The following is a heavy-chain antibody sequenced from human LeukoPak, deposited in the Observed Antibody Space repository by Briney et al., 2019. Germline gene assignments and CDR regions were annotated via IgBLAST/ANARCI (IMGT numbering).Heavy chain of an antibody. CDR1: GGSFSGYY. CDR3: ASAFDYSNYYFDY. V-gene: IGHV4-34*01. D-gene: IGHD4-4*01. CDR2: INHSGST. Sequence: SETLSLTCAVYGGSFSGYYWSWIRQPPGKGLEWIGEINHSGSTNYNPSLKSRVTISVDTSKNQFSLKLSSVTAADTAVYYCASAFDYSNYYFDYWGQGTLVTVSP. J-gene: IGHJ4*02.